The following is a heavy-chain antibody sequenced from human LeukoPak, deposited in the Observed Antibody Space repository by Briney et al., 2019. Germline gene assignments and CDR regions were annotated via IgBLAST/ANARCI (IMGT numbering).Heavy chain of an antibody. V-gene: IGHV3-23*01. D-gene: IGHD3-10*01. CDR3: AKGMYYYGSGSYLTFDY. CDR2: ISGSGGGT. CDR1: GFTFSSYG. Sequence: PGGSLRLSCAASGFTFSSYGMSWVRQAPGKGLEWVSAISGSGGGTYYADSVKGRFTISRDNSKNTLYLQMNSLRAEDTAVYYCAKGMYYYGSGSYLTFDYWGQGTLVTVSS. J-gene: IGHJ4*02.